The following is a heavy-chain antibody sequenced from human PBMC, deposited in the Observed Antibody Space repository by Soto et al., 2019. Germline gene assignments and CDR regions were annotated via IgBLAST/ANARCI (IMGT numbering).Heavy chain of an antibody. V-gene: IGHV1-69*13. CDR2: IIPIFGTA. J-gene: IGHJ6*02. CDR3: ARIVAARPRDYYYYGMDV. Sequence: SVKVSCKASGGTFSSYAISWARQAPGQGLEWMGGIIPIFGTANYAQKFQGRVTITADESTSTAYMELSSLRSEDTAVYYCARIVAARPRDYYYYGMDVWGQGTTVTVSS. CDR1: GGTFSSYA. D-gene: IGHD6-6*01.